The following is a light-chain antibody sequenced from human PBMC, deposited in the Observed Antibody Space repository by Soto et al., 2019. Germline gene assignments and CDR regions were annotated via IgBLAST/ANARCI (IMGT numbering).Light chain of an antibody. J-gene: IGLJ2*01. V-gene: IGLV3-25*03. CDR1: ALAKQI. CDR3: QSADSSGSYRV. CDR2: KDS. Sequence: SSELTQPPSVSVSPGQTARIICSGDALAKQIAYWYQQKPGHAPVLVIYKDSERPSGIPERFSGSNSGTTVTLTISGVQAEDEADDYCQSADSSGSYRVFGGGTKVTVL.